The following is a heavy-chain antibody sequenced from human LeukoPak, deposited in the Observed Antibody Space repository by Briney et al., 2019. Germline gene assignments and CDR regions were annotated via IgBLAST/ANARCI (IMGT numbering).Heavy chain of an antibody. Sequence: SETLSLTCTVSGGSISSSSYYWGWIRQPPGKGLEWIGSIYYSGSTYYNPSLKSRVTISVDTSKNQFSLKLSSVTAADTAVYYCVLSGGEFLYSGYDYLDYWGQGTLVTVSS. D-gene: IGHD5-12*01. CDR2: IYYSGST. CDR3: VLSGGEFLYSGYDYLDY. J-gene: IGHJ4*02. V-gene: IGHV4-39*07. CDR1: GGSISSSSYY.